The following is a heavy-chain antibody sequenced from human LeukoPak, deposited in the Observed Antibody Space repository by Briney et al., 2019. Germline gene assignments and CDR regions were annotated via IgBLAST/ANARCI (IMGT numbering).Heavy chain of an antibody. V-gene: IGHV1-18*01. CDR1: GYTFTNYG. J-gene: IGHJ5*02. D-gene: IGHD3-3*01. Sequence: ASVKVSCKASGYTFTNYGFSWVRQAPGQGLEWMGWISAYNGNTNYAQKLQGRVTMTTDTSTSTAYMELRSLRSDDTAVYYCARDLLTTYYDFWSGYSWFDPWGQGTLVTVSS. CDR3: ARDLLTTYYDFWSGYSWFDP. CDR2: ISAYNGNT.